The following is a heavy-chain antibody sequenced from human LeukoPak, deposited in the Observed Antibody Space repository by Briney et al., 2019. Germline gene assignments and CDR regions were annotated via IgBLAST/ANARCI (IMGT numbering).Heavy chain of an antibody. CDR1: GFTFDDCA. Sequence: GRSLRLSCAASGFTFDDCAMHWVRHAPGRGLEWVSGISWDSGSIAYADSVRGRFTISRDNAKNSLYLQMNSLRAEDTALYYCARDRGIVAVGTGYYFDYGGQGTLVTVSS. CDR3: ARDRGIVAVGTGYYFDY. CDR2: ISWDSGSI. V-gene: IGHV3-9*01. J-gene: IGHJ4*02. D-gene: IGHD6-13*01.